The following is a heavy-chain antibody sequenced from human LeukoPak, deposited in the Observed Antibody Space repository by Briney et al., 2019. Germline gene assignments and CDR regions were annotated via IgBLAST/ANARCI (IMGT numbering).Heavy chain of an antibody. D-gene: IGHD2-2*01. Sequence: ASVKVSCKVSGYTLTELSMHWVRQAPGQGLEWMGWISAYNGITNYAQKLQGRVTMTTDTSTSTAYMELRSLRSDDTAVYYCARDVIVVVPAAPQSLFDYWGQGTLVTVSS. CDR2: ISAYNGIT. V-gene: IGHV1-18*01. J-gene: IGHJ4*02. CDR3: ARDVIVVVPAAPQSLFDY. CDR1: GYTLTELS.